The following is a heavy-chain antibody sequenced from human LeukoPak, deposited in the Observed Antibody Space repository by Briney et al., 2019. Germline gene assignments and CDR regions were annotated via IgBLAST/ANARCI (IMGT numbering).Heavy chain of an antibody. D-gene: IGHD3-10*01. CDR2: ISGGSTDM. V-gene: IGHV3-48*02. CDR3: ARKLGSGRYYFDS. J-gene: IGHJ4*02. Sequence: VGSLRLSCAASGFTFSSYSMAWVRQAPGKGLEWLSYISGGSTDMYYADSVKGRFTISRDNAKNSMYLQMNSLRDEDTAVYYCARKLGSGRYYFDSWGRGTLLTVFS. CDR1: GFTFSSYS.